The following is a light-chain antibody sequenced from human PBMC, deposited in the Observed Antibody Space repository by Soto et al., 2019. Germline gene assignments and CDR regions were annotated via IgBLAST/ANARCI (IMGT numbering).Light chain of an antibody. CDR2: DAS. CDR3: QQSDSLPIT. CDR1: QDISSY. J-gene: IGKJ5*01. V-gene: IGKV1-33*01. Sequence: DIQMTQSPSSLSASVGDRVTITCRASQDISSYLNWYQQRPGKAPKLLIYDASNLERGVPSRFSGTRSGTHFTFAITSLQPEDVATYYCQQSDSLPITFGQGTRLEIK.